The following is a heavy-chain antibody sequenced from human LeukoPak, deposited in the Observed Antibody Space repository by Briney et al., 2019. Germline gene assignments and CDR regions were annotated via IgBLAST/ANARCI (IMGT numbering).Heavy chain of an antibody. CDR1: GVSISSSGYY. J-gene: IGHJ5*02. D-gene: IGHD3-3*01. Sequence: AETLSLTCTVSGVSISSSGYYWGWIRQPPGKELEWVVSSCCGGSTYYNPSLNSRVTISVDTTKNQFSLKLSSVAAADTAVYYCERHLGAYDFLAVDWIDPWGQGTPVTVSS. CDR2: SCCGGST. V-gene: IGHV4-39*01. CDR3: ERHLGAYDFLAVDWIDP.